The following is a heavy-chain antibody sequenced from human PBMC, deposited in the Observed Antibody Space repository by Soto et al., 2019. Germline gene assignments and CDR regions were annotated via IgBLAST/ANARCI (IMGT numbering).Heavy chain of an antibody. Sequence: GGSLRLSCAASGFTFSSYWMHWVRQAPGKGLVWVSRINSDGSSTSYADSVKGRFTISRDNAKNTLYLQMNSLRAEDTAVYYCARDSGNYDYIWGSYRSNFDYWGQGTLVTVSS. V-gene: IGHV3-74*01. CDR2: INSDGSST. CDR1: GFTFSSYW. D-gene: IGHD3-16*02. J-gene: IGHJ4*02. CDR3: ARDSGNYDYIWGSYRSNFDY.